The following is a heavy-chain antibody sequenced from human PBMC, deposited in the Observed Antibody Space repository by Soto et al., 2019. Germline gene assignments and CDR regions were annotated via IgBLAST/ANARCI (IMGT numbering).Heavy chain of an antibody. CDR3: AKDIAARPRGWGLGSDYYYYYGMDV. D-gene: IGHD6-6*01. J-gene: IGHJ6*02. CDR2: ISGSGGST. CDR1: GFTFSRYA. Sequence: EVQLLESGGSLVQPGGSLRLSCAASGFTFSRYAMSWVRQAPGKGLEWVSAISGSGGSTYYADSVKGRFTISRDNSKNTLYLQMNSLRAEDTAVYYCAKDIAARPRGWGLGSDYYYYYGMDVWGQGTTVTVSS. V-gene: IGHV3-23*01.